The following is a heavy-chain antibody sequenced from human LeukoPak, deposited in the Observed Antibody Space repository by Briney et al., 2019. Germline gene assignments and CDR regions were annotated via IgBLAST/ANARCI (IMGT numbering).Heavy chain of an antibody. V-gene: IGHV3-23*01. CDR3: ATDSSSWNIFDN. Sequence: GGSLRPSCEASGFTFSAYAMTWVRQAPGQGLEWVSSIGSDNKPHYSESVKGRFSISRDNSKNSVYLQMTNLTAGDTAVYFCATDSSSWNIFDNWGQGTLVTVSS. D-gene: IGHD2-15*01. CDR2: IGSDNKP. CDR1: GFTFSAYA. J-gene: IGHJ4*02.